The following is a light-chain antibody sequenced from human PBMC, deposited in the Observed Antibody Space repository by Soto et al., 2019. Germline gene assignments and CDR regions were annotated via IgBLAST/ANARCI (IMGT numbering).Light chain of an antibody. CDR1: SSDVGGYNY. CDR2: DVS. Sequence: QSALTQPASVSGSPGQSITISCTGTSSDVGGYNYASWYQQHPGKAPKLMIYDVSNRPSGVSNRFSGSKSGNTASLTISGLQAEDEADYYCSSYTSSSTLGFGGGTQLTVL. CDR3: SSYTSSSTLG. V-gene: IGLV2-14*01. J-gene: IGLJ2*01.